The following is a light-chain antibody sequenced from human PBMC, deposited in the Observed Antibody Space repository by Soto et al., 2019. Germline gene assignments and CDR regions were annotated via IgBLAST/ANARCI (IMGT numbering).Light chain of an antibody. J-gene: IGKJ1*01. CDR2: AAS. CDR1: QSISSY. CDR3: QQSYSTHLT. Sequence: DIQMTQSPSSLSASVGDRVTITCRASQSISSYLNWYQQKPGKAPKLLIYAASSLQSGVPSRFSGSGYGTDFNLTISSLQPEDFATYYCQQSYSTHLTFGQGTKVEIK. V-gene: IGKV1-39*01.